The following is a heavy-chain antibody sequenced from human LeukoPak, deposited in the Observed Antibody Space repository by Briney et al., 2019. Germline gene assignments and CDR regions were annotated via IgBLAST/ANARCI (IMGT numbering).Heavy chain of an antibody. D-gene: IGHD4/OR15-4a*01. Sequence: GGSLRLSCAASGFTFSSYWMTWVRQTPGKGLEWVANIRHDGSEDYFVDSVKGRFTISRDNAENSLHLQMSSLRAEDTAVYYCARSANYGGHAFFDYWGQGILVIVSS. J-gene: IGHJ4*02. CDR2: IRHDGSED. V-gene: IGHV3-7*01. CDR3: ARSANYGGHAFFDY. CDR1: GFTFSSYW.